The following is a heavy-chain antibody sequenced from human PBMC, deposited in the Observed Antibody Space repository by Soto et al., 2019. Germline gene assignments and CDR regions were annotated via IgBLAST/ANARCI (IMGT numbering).Heavy chain of an antibody. J-gene: IGHJ3*02. D-gene: IGHD3-3*01. CDR1: GYTFTSYA. CDR3: ARDLYYDFWSGYSSDAFDI. CDR2: INAGNGNT. V-gene: IGHV1-3*01. Sequence: GASVKVSCKASGYTFTSYAMHWVRQAPGQRLEWMGWINAGNGNTKYSQKFQGRVTITRDTSASTAYMELSSLRSEDTAVYYCARDLYYDFWSGYSSDAFDIWCQGTMVTGSS.